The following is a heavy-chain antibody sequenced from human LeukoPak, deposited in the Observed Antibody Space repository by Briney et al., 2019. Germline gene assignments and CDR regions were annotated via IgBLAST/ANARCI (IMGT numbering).Heavy chain of an antibody. CDR1: GYTFTGYY. Sequence: ASVKVSCSASGYTFTGYYMHWVRQAPGQGLEWMGWVNPNSGGTNYAQKFQGRVTMTRDTSISTAYMELSRLRSDDTAVYYCARDLVYYDSSGYPDYWGQGTLVTVSS. CDR2: VNPNSGGT. V-gene: IGHV1-2*02. J-gene: IGHJ4*02. D-gene: IGHD3-22*01. CDR3: ARDLVYYDSSGYPDY.